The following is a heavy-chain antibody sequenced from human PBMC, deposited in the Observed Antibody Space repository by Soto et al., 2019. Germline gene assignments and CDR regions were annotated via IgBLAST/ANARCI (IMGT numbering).Heavy chain of an antibody. CDR1: GYTFTSYD. CDR2: MNPNSGST. Sequence: ASVKVSCKASGYTFTSYDINRVRQAPGQGLEWMGWMNPNSGSTGYAQKFQGRVTMTRNTSISTAYMELSSLRSEDTAVYYCAKRVYGDYTLDWFDPWGQGTLVTVSS. D-gene: IGHD4-17*01. CDR3: AKRVYGDYTLDWFDP. V-gene: IGHV1-8*01. J-gene: IGHJ5*02.